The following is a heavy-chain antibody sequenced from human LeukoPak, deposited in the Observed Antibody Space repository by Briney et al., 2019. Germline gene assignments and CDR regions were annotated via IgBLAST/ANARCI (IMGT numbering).Heavy chain of an antibody. CDR3: AGSGSYFYYYYYYMDV. D-gene: IGHD3-10*01. CDR2: INHSGST. Sequence: SETLSLTCAVYGGSFSGYYWSWIRQPPGKGLEWIGEINHSGSTNYNPSLKSRVTISVDTSKNQFSLKLSSVTAADTAVYHCAGSGSYFYYYYYYMDVWGKGTTVTVSS. CDR1: GGSFSGYY. V-gene: IGHV4-34*01. J-gene: IGHJ6*03.